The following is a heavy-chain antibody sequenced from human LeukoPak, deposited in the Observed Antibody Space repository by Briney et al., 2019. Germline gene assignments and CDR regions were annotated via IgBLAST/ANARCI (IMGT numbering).Heavy chain of an antibody. Sequence: GGSLRLSCAASGITVNNYGMTWVRQAPGKGLGWVSAFSATDGSAQYADSVRGRFSISRDNSKNSLYLQMNSLGDEDTAVYFCAKARVAAAGTGAFDVWGQGTTVTVSS. CDR2: FSATDGSA. CDR3: AKARVAAAGTGAFDV. J-gene: IGHJ3*01. CDR1: GITVNNYG. D-gene: IGHD6-13*01. V-gene: IGHV3-23*01.